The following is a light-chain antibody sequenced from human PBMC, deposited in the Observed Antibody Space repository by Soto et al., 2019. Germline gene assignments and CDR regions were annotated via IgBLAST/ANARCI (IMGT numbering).Light chain of an antibody. Sequence: QLVLTQWPSASASLGASVKLTCTLSSGHSSYAIAWHQQQPEKGPRYLMKLNSDGSHSKGDGIPDRFSGSSSGAECYLTISSLQSEDEDDYYCQTWGTGIVVFGGGTKLTVL. CDR1: SGHSSYA. J-gene: IGLJ2*01. V-gene: IGLV4-69*01. CDR3: QTWGTGIVV. CDR2: LNSDGSH.